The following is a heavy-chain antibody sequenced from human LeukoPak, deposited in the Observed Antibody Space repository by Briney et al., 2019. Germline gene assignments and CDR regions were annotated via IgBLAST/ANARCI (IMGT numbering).Heavy chain of an antibody. V-gene: IGHV4-59*08. CDR1: GGSISNYY. Sequence: PSDTLSLTCTVSGGSISNYYWTWIRQPPGKGLEWVAYTYHSGSTNYNPSLKSRATISVDTSKNQFYLKLSSVTAADTAVYYCATQGAQIMDTRHFDNWGQGTLVTVSS. D-gene: IGHD5-12*01. CDR3: ATQGAQIMDTRHFDN. J-gene: IGHJ4*02. CDR2: TYHSGST.